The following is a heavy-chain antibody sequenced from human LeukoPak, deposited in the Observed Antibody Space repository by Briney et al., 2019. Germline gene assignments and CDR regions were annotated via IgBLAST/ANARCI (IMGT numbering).Heavy chain of an antibody. J-gene: IGHJ4*02. CDR3: ARGKEPVAGSLSHFDY. CDR2: ISSSSSYI. CDR1: GFTFSSYS. V-gene: IGHV3-21*01. Sequence: PGGSLRLSCAASGFTFSSYSMNWVRQAPGKGLEWVSSISSSSSYIDYADSLKGRFTISRDNAKNSLYLQMNSLRAEDTAVYYCARGKEPVAGSLSHFDYWGQGTLVTVSS. D-gene: IGHD6-19*01.